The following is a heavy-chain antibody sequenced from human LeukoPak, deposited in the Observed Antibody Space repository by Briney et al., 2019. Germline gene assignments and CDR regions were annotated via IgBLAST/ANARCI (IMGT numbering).Heavy chain of an antibody. Sequence: SETLSLTCTVSGGSVSRTSDYWDWIRQPPGKGLEWIGEINHSGSTNYNPSLKSRVTISVDTSKNQFSLKLSSVTAADTAVYYCARGSQVDYWGQGTLVTVSS. J-gene: IGHJ4*02. CDR1: GGSVSRTSDY. CDR3: ARGSQVDY. V-gene: IGHV4-39*07. CDR2: INHSGST.